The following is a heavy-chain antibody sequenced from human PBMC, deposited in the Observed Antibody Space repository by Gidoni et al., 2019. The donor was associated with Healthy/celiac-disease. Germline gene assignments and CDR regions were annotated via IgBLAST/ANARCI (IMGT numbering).Heavy chain of an antibody. CDR2: IYSGGST. D-gene: IGHD6-13*01. V-gene: IGHV3-66*01. Sequence: EVQLVESGGGLVQPGGSLRLSCAASGFTVRSNYMSWVRQAPGQGLEWVSVIYSGGSTYYADSVKGRFTISRDNSKNTLYLQMNSLRAEDTAVYYCARPSIAAAGDWGMDVWGQGTTVTVS. CDR3: ARPSIAAAGDWGMDV. CDR1: GFTVRSNY. J-gene: IGHJ6*02.